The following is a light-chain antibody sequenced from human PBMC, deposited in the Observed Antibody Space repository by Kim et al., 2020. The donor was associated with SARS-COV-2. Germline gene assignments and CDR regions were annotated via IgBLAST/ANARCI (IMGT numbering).Light chain of an antibody. V-gene: IGKV3-15*01. CDR3: QQYTNWPLT. Sequence: VSPGERATLTCRASQSVGYNVAWYQQKPGQAPRLLIHDASTRATDIPARFIGSGSGADFTLTIISLQSEDFAVYYCQQYTNWPLTFGGGTKVDIK. CDR2: DAS. CDR1: QSVGYN. J-gene: IGKJ4*01.